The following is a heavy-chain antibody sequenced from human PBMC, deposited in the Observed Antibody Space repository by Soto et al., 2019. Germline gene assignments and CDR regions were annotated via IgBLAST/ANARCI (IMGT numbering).Heavy chain of an antibody. CDR1: GGSFSGYY. CDR3: ASRNREGNPTGY. CDR2: INHSGST. Sequence: SETLSLTCAVYGGSFSGYYWSWIRQPPGKGLEWIGEINHSGSTNYNPSLKSRVTISVDTSKNQFSLKLSSVTAADTAVYYCASRNREGNPTGYWGQGTLVTVSS. J-gene: IGHJ4*02. D-gene: IGHD4-17*01. V-gene: IGHV4-34*01.